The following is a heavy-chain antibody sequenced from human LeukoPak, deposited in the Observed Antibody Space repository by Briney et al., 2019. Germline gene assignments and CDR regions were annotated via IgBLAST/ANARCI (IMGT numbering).Heavy chain of an antibody. V-gene: IGHV3-23*01. J-gene: IGHJ4*02. D-gene: IGHD1-1*01. CDR3: VKHSGGVYGNSDS. CDR1: GFTFSSYA. CDR2: VGRSGADT. Sequence: GGSLRLSCAASGFTFSSYAVSWFRQAPGMGLEWVSTVGRSGADTYYADSVRGRFTISKDSSKNTLQMNSLSAEDTAIYYCVKHSGGVYGNSDSWGQGILVTVSS.